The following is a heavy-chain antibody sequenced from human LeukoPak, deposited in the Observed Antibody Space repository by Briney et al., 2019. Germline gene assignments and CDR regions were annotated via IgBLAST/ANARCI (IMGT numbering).Heavy chain of an antibody. CDR1: GGSISSGGYY. Sequence: SETLSLTCTVSGGSISSGGYYWSWIRQHPGKGLEWIGYIYYSGSTYYHPSLKSRVTISVDTSKNQFSLKLSSVTAADTAVYYCARDLGPLGAFDIWGQGTMVTVSS. CDR3: ARDLGPLGAFDI. J-gene: IGHJ3*02. CDR2: IYYSGST. V-gene: IGHV4-31*03.